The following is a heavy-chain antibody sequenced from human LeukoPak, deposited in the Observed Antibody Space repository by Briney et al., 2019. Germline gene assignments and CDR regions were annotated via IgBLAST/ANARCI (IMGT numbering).Heavy chain of an antibody. J-gene: IGHJ6*02. V-gene: IGHV3-48*01. CDR3: ARRCFDWLFTYYYGMDV. CDR1: GFTFSSDA. CDR2: ISSSSSTI. Sequence: PGESLRLSCAASGFTFSSDAMSWVRQAPGKGLEWVSYISSSSSTIYYADSVKGRFTISRDNAKNSLYLQMNSLRAEDTAVYYCARRCFDWLFTYYYGMDVWGQGTTVTVSS. D-gene: IGHD3-9*01.